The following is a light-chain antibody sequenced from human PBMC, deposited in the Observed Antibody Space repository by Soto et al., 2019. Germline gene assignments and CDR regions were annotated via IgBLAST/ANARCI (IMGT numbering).Light chain of an antibody. CDR2: KAS. CDR3: QQYNSYWT. V-gene: IGKV1-5*03. J-gene: IGKJ1*01. Sequence: DIQMTQSPSTLSASVGDRVTITCRASQSISSWLAWYQQKPGKAPKLLIYKASSLESGVPSRFSGSGSGTEFTLTISRLQPDVFEPYYCQQYNSYWTFGQGTKVEIK. CDR1: QSISSW.